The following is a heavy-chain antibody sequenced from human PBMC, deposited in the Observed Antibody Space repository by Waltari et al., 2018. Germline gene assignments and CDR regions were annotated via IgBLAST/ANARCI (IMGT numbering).Heavy chain of an antibody. J-gene: IGHJ5*02. D-gene: IGHD2-21*02. V-gene: IGHV4-38-2*01. CDR3: ARGDAYCGGDCYGA. CDR1: GYSISSGYY. CDR2: IYHSGST. Sequence: QVQLQESGPGLVKPSETLSLTCAVSGYSISSGYYWGWIRRPPGKGLEWIGSIYHSGSTYYNPSLKSRVTISVDTSKNQFSLKLSSVTAADTAVYYCARGDAYCGGDCYGAWGQGTLVTVSS.